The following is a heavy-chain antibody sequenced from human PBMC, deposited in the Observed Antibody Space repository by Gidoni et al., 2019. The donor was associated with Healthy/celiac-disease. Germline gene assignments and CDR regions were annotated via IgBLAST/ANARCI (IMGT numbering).Heavy chain of an antibody. Sequence: SRVTISVDTSKNQFSLKLSSVTAADTAVYYCARDRASSGPGAFDIWGQGTTVTVSS. D-gene: IGHD3-22*01. V-gene: IGHV4-31*02. J-gene: IGHJ3*02. CDR3: ARDRASSGPGAFDI.